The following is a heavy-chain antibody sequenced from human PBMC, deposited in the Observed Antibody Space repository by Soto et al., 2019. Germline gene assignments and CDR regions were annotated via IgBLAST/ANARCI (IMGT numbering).Heavy chain of an antibody. CDR2: ISGIGGST. J-gene: IGHJ4*02. CDR1: SFSISSGYY. D-gene: IGHD6-13*01. V-gene: IGHV3-23*01. CDR3: ARGSSGYISSWYYFDY. Sequence: ETLSLTCAVSSFSISSGYYWGWVRQPPGKGLEWVATISGIGGSTYLADSVKGRLSISRDNSKNTVSLLMNSLRAEDTAVYFCARGSSGYISSWYYFDYWGRGTLVTVSS.